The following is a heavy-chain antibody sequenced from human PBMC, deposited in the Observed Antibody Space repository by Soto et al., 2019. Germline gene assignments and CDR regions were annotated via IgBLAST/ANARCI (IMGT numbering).Heavy chain of an antibody. CDR1: GLRFSNYA. D-gene: IGHD4-17*01. CDR3: VNNTTDSGDNY. V-gene: IGHV3-23*01. CDR2: ISGSRNDGIT. J-gene: IGHJ4*02. Sequence: EVQLLEAGGGLVQPGGSLRLSCAASGLRFSNYAMNWVRQAPGKGLELVSFISGSRNDGITKYVDSVKGRFTITRDNSKNTLYLQMSSLRPDETALYYSVNNTTDSGDNYWGQGTLFTVSS.